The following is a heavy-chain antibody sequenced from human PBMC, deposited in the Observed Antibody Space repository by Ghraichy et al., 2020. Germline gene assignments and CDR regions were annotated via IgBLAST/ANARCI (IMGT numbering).Heavy chain of an antibody. CDR1: GFTFSTYA. CDR3: AKRFLEWLLLDS. J-gene: IGHJ4*02. D-gene: IGHD3-3*01. V-gene: IGHV3-23*01. CDR2: ISGSGDST. Sequence: GESLNISCAASGFTFSTYAMSWVRQAPGKGLEWVSGISGSGDSTYYADSVKGRFTISRDNSKNSLYLQMNSLRAEDTAVYYCAKRFLEWLLLDSWGQGTLVTVSS.